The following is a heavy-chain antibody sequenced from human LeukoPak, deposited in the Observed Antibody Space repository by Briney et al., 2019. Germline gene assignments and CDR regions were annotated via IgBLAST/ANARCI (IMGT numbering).Heavy chain of an antibody. Sequence: SETLSLTCSVSGGSINSDYWGWIRQPPGKGLEWIVYIYFSGGTTYNPSLKSRVTISVDRSKNQFSLKLTSVTAANTAVYYCARDMDSSGQYYYYMDVWGKGTTVSVSS. CDR3: ARDMDSSGQYYYYMDV. D-gene: IGHD6-6*01. J-gene: IGHJ6*03. CDR1: GGSINSDY. CDR2: IYFSGGT. V-gene: IGHV4-59*01.